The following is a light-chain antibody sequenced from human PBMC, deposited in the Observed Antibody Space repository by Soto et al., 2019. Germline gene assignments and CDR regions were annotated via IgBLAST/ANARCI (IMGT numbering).Light chain of an antibody. CDR2: GAS. J-gene: IGKJ1*01. CDR3: QQYNNWWT. Sequence: DIVLTQSPGTVSLTPGDRATLSCRASQSVSTSYLAWYQQRPGQAPRLLIYGASTRATGIPARFSGSGSGTEFTLTISSLQSEDFAVYYCQQYNNWWTFGQGTKVAIK. CDR1: QSVSTSY. V-gene: IGKV3-15*01.